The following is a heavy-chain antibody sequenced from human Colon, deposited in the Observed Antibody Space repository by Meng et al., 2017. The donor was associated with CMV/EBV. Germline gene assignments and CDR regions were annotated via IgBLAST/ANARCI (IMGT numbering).Heavy chain of an antibody. Sequence: SETLSLTCFVSGGSISTYYWSWIRQPPGKGLEWIGWAHHSGTTNYNPSLKSRVAVSVDTSKNHFSLTLASVTAADTGMYYCARGGASSKYFDSWGQGTLVTVSS. V-gene: IGHV4-59*01. CDR1: GGSISTYY. D-gene: IGHD4-11*01. CDR2: AHHSGTT. CDR3: ARGGASSKYFDS. J-gene: IGHJ4*02.